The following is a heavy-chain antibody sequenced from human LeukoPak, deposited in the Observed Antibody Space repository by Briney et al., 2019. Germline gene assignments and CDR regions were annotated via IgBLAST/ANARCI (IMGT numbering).Heavy chain of an antibody. D-gene: IGHD3-10*01. CDR1: GGSISSSSYY. Sequence: SETLSLTCTVSGGSISSSSYYWGWIRQPPGKGLEWIGSIYYSGSTYYNPSLKSRVTISVDTSKNQFSLKLSSVTAADTAVYYCARALTPWFGGLSGWFDPWGQGTLVTVSS. CDR3: ARALTPWFGGLSGWFDP. J-gene: IGHJ5*02. V-gene: IGHV4-39*01. CDR2: IYYSGST.